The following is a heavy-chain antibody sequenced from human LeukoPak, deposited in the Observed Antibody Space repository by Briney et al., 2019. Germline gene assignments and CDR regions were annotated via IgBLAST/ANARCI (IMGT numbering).Heavy chain of an antibody. CDR1: GFTFNNYG. CDR2: IYSGGST. D-gene: IGHD3-10*01. J-gene: IGHJ3*02. V-gene: IGHV3-53*01. CDR3: ATYYDSGSSDAFDI. Sequence: PGGSLRLSCIASGFTFNNYGMHWVRRAPGKGLEWVSIIYSGGSTYYADSVKGRFTISRDNSKNTLSLQMNSLRAEDTAVYYCATYYDSGSSDAFDIWGQGTMVTVSS.